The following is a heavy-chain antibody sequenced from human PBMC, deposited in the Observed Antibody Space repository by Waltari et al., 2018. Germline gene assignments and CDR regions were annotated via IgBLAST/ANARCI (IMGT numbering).Heavy chain of an antibody. V-gene: IGHV4-4*02. D-gene: IGHD2-2*01. CDR3: ARVAVPAVTTNWFDP. CDR2: IYHSGRT. CDR1: GVSLSTNNW. Sequence: QVQLQESGPGLVKPSGTLSLTCAVSGVSLSTNNWWSWVRQPPGKGLEWMGEIYHSGRTNYTPSLESLVAISVDKSKNQFSLKVRSVTAADTAVYYCARVAVPAVTTNWFDPWGQGTLVTVSS. J-gene: IGHJ5*02.